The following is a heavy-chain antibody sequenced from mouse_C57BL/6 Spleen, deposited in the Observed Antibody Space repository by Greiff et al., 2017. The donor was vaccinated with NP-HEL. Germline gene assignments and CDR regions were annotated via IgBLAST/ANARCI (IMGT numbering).Heavy chain of an antibody. V-gene: IGHV1-64*01. CDR2: IHPNSGST. CDR1: GYTFTSYW. CDR3: ASYGIYAMDY. D-gene: IGHD2-1*01. Sequence: QVQLQQPGAEPVKPGASVKLSCKASGYTFTSYWMHWVKQRPGQGLEWIGMIHPNSGSTNYNEKFKSKATLTVDKSSSTAYMQLSSLTSEDSAVYYCASYGIYAMDYWGQGTSVTVSS. J-gene: IGHJ4*01.